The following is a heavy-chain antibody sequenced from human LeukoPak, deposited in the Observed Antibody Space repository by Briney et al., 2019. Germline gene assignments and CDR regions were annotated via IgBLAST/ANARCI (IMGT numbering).Heavy chain of an antibody. J-gene: IGHJ4*02. CDR2: INTYNGNP. Sequence: ASVKVSCKASGYTFSNYAMNWVRQAPGQGLEFMGWINTYNGNPTYAQAFTGRFVFSVDTSVSTAYLQISSLKAEDTAVYYCARVDYWGQGTLVTVSS. CDR3: ARVDY. CDR1: GYTFSNYA. V-gene: IGHV7-4-1*02.